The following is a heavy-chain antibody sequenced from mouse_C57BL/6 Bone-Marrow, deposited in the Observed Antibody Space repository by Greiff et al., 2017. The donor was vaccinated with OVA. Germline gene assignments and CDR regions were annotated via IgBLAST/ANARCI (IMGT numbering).Heavy chain of an antibody. V-gene: IGHV5-6*02. CDR1: GFTFSSYG. J-gene: IGHJ2*01. D-gene: IGHD2-12*01. CDR3: ARRLLLFDD. CDR2: ISSGGSYT. Sequence: EVKLMESGGDLVKPGGSLKLSCAASGFTFSSYGMSWVRQTPDKRLEWVATISSGGSYTYYPDSVKGRFTISRDNAKNTLYLQMSSLKSEDTAMYYCARRLLLFDDWGQGTTLTGSS.